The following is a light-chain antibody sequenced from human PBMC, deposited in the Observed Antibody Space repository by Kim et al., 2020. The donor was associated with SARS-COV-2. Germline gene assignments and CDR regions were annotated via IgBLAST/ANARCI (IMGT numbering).Light chain of an antibody. Sequence: EIVLTQSPATLSLSPGERATLSCRASQSVSTYVAWYQQKPGQPPRLLIYDASNRASGIPARFSGSGSGTDFTLTISSLDPEDFAVYYCQQRRSWRTFGGGTKVDI. CDR2: DAS. V-gene: IGKV3-11*01. CDR3: QQRRSWRT. CDR1: QSVSTY. J-gene: IGKJ4*01.